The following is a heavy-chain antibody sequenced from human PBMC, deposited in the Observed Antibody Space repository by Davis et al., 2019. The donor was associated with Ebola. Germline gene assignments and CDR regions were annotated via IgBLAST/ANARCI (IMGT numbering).Heavy chain of an antibody. V-gene: IGHV3-53*01. CDR2: IYSGGST. CDR3: ARVSSGSFDY. J-gene: IGHJ4*02. CDR1: GFTVSRNS. D-gene: IGHD1-26*01. Sequence: ESLKISCAASGFTVSRNSMSWVRQAPGKGLEWVSVIYSGGSTYYADSVKGRFTISRDNSKNTLYFQMNSLRAEDTAVYYCARVSSGSFDYWGQGTLVTVSS.